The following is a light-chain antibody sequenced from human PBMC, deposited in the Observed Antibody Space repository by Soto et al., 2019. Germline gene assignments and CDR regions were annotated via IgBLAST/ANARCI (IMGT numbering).Light chain of an antibody. CDR3: ASYTSSTTLV. CDR1: SSDVGGYNY. J-gene: IGLJ1*01. CDR2: EVS. V-gene: IGLV2-14*01. Sequence: QSALTQPASVSGSPGQPITISCTGTSSDVGGYNYVSWYQQHAGKAPKTMIYEVSSRPSGVSNRFSGSKSGNTASLTISGLQADDEADYYCASYTSSTTLVFGTGTKLTVL.